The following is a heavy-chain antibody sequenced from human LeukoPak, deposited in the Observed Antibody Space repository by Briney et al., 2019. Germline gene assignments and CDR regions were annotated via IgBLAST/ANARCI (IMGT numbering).Heavy chain of an antibody. CDR1: GGTFSSYA. CDR2: ISVYNGNT. CDR3: ARRGYCGGDCSFDY. V-gene: IGHV1-18*01. Sequence: ASVKVSCKASGGTFSSYAISWVRQAPGQGLEWMGWISVYNGNTNYAQKLQGRVTMTTDTSTSTAYMELRSLRSDDTAVYYCARRGYCGGDCSFDYWGQGTLVTVSS. J-gene: IGHJ4*02. D-gene: IGHD2-21*02.